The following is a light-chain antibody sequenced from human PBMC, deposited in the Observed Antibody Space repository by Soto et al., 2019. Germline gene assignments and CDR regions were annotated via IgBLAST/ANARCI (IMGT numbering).Light chain of an antibody. CDR3: QQRSNWPIT. CDR2: GAS. V-gene: IGKV3D-20*02. Sequence: EIVLTQSPGTLSLSPGERATLSCRASQSVSSSYLAWYQQKPGQAPRLLILGASTRASGIPAKFSGSGSGTEFTLSIGSLEPEDFAVYYCQQRSNWPITFGQGTRLEIK. CDR1: QSVSSSY. J-gene: IGKJ5*01.